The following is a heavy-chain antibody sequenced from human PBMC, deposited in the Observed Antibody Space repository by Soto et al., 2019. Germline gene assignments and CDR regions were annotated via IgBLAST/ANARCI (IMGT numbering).Heavy chain of an antibody. CDR2: MYNSGSA. CDR1: GGSLSSYY. CDR3: ARHGAIYSNSWYDFAY. D-gene: IGHD5-18*01. J-gene: IGHJ4*02. V-gene: IGHV4-59*08. Sequence: SETLSLTCTVSGGSLSSYYWSWIRQPPGKGLEWVGYMYNSGSANYNPSLKSRVTISVDMSQNQFSLKLTSVTAADTAVYYCARHGAIYSNSWYDFAYWGQGTLFTVSS.